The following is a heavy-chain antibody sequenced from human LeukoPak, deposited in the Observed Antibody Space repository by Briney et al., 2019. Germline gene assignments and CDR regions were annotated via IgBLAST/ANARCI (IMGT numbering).Heavy chain of an antibody. CDR2: IYYSGST. Sequence: SETLSLTCTVSGGSISSSSYYWGWIRQPPGKGLEWIGSIYYSGSTYYNPSLKSRVTISVDTSKNQFSLKLSSVTAADTAVYYCARQRIAARLIGYWGQGTLVTVSS. D-gene: IGHD6-6*01. J-gene: IGHJ4*02. CDR1: GGSISSSSYY. CDR3: ARQRIAARLIGY. V-gene: IGHV4-39*01.